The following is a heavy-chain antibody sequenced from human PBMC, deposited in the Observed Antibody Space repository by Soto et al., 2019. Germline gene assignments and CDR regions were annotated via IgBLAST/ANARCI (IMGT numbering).Heavy chain of an antibody. V-gene: IGHV1-69*08. CDR1: GGTFSSYT. CDR3: ARDSVRMVPGVFSPTNNWFDP. Sequence: QVQLVQSGAEVKKPGSSVKVSCKASGGTFSSYTISWVRQAPGQGLEWMGRIIPILGIANYAQKFQGRVTITADKSTSTAYMERSSLRSEDTAVYYCARDSVRMVPGVFSPTNNWFDPWGQGTLVTVSS. J-gene: IGHJ5*02. CDR2: IIPILGIA. D-gene: IGHD3-10*01.